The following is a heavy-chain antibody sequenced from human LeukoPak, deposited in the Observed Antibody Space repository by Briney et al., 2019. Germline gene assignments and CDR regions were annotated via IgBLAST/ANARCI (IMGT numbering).Heavy chain of an antibody. D-gene: IGHD6-13*01. V-gene: IGHV3-48*01. Sequence: GGSLRLSCAASGFTFSSYSMNWVRQAPGKGLEWVSYISSSSSTIYYADSVKGRFTISRDNSKNTLYLQMNSLRAEDTAVYYCAKYIAAAGTGDYWGQGTLVTVSS. CDR2: ISSSSSTI. CDR3: AKYIAAAGTGDY. CDR1: GFTFSSYS. J-gene: IGHJ4*02.